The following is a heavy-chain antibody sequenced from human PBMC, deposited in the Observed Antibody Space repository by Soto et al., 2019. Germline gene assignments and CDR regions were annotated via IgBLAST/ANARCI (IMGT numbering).Heavy chain of an antibody. J-gene: IGHJ6*02. Sequence: PGESLKISCKGSGYSFTSYWISWVRQMPGKGLEWMGRIDPSDSYTNYSPSFQGHVTISADKSISTAYLQWSSLKASDTAMYYCARHLRPFGFDDYYYYGMDVWGQGTTVTVSS. V-gene: IGHV5-10-1*01. D-gene: IGHD3-16*01. CDR2: IDPSDSYT. CDR3: ARHLRPFGFDDYYYYGMDV. CDR1: GYSFTSYW.